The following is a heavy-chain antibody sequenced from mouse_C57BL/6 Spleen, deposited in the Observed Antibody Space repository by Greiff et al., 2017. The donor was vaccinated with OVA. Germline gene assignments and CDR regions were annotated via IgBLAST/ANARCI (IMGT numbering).Heavy chain of an antibody. CDR1: GFTFSDYG. CDR3: ARGDDYVYYFDY. Sequence: EVQRVESGGGLVKPGGSLKLSCAASGFTFSDYGMYWVRQAPEKGLEWVAYISSGSSTIYYADTVKGRFTISRDNAKNTLFLQMTSLRSEDTAMYYCARGDDYVYYFDYWGQGTTLTVSS. J-gene: IGHJ2*01. V-gene: IGHV5-17*01. CDR2: ISSGSSTI. D-gene: IGHD2-4*01.